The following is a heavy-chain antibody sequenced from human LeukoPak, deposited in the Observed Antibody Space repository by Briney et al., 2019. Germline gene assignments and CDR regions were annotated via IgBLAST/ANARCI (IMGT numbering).Heavy chain of an antibody. CDR2: IYYSGST. J-gene: IGHJ4*02. CDR1: GGSISSGGYY. D-gene: IGHD5-24*01. CDR3: ARLRDGRWLLEY. V-gene: IGHV4-31*03. Sequence: SETLSLTCTVSGGSISSGGYYWSWIRQHPGKGLEWIGYIYYSGSTYYNPSLQSRVTISVDTSKNQFSLKLSSVTAADTAVYYCARLRDGRWLLEYWGQGTLVTVSS.